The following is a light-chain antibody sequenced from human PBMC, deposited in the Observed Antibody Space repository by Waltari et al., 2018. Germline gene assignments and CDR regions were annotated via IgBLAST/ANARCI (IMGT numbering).Light chain of an antibody. V-gene: IGLV2-23*02. Sequence: QSALTQPASVSGSPGQSIAISCIGTSSDVGANTFLSWYQQHPGRAPKIMIHEVTKRPSGVSTRFSGSKSGNTASLTISGLQAEDEADYYCCSYTSIGPVLIGGGTKVTVL. CDR2: EVT. CDR1: SSDVGANTF. CDR3: CSYTSIGPVL. J-gene: IGLJ2*01.